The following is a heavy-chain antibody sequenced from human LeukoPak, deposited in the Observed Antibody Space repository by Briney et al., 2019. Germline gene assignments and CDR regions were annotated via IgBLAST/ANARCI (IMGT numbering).Heavy chain of an antibody. J-gene: IGHJ4*02. Sequence: GGSLRLSCAASGFTFSSYAMSWVRQAPGKGPEWVSAISGSGGSTYYADSVKGRFTISRDNSKNTLYLQMNSLRAEDTAVYYCAKDRNNYRTFDYWGQGTLVTVSS. V-gene: IGHV3-23*01. CDR1: GFTFSSYA. CDR3: AKDRNNYRTFDY. D-gene: IGHD5-24*01. CDR2: ISGSGGST.